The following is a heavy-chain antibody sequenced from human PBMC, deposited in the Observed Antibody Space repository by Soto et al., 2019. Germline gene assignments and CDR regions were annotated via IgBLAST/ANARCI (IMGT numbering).Heavy chain of an antibody. CDR2: ISSNGGST. J-gene: IGHJ4*02. V-gene: IGHV3-64D*06. CDR3: GKDLGSAVVITQIDY. Sequence: EVQLVESGGGLVQPGGSLRLSCSASGFTFSSYAMHWVRQAPGKGLEYVSAISSNGGSTYYADSVKGRFTISRDNSKNTLYLQMSSLRAEDTAVYYCGKDLGSAVVITQIDYWGQGTLVTVSS. CDR1: GFTFSSYA. D-gene: IGHD3-22*01.